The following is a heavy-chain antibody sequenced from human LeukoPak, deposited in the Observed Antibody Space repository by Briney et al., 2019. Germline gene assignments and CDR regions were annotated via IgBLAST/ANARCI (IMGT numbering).Heavy chain of an antibody. J-gene: IGHJ6*03. D-gene: IGHD2-8*02. CDR1: GGSFRSTTYY. V-gene: IGHV4-39*01. CDR3: ARLYWDYYYYMDV. CDR2: IYYSGST. Sequence: SETLSLTCTVSGGSFRSTTYYWGWIRPPPGKGLEWIGTIYYSGSTYYNASLESRVTISVDTSKNQFSLKLSSVTAADTAVYYCARLYWDYYYYMDVWGKGTTVTVSS.